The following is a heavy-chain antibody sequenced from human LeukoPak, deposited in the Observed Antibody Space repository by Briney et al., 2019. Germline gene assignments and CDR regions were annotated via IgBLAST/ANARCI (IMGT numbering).Heavy chain of an antibody. CDR3: ARGISRSERYFDL. D-gene: IGHD6-6*01. J-gene: IGHJ2*01. V-gene: IGHV1-69*04. CDR1: GGTFSSYA. CDR2: IIPILGIA. Sequence: SVKVSCRASGGTFSSYAISWVRQAPGQGLEWMGRIIPILGIANYAQKFQGRVTMTRDTSTSTVYMELSSLRSEDTAVYYCARGISRSERYFDLWGRGTLVTVSS.